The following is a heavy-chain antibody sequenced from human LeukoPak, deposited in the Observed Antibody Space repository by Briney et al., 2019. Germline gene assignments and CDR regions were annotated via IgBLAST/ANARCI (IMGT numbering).Heavy chain of an antibody. CDR1: GGSISSYY. CDR3: AREDCSGGSCIFDY. J-gene: IGHJ4*02. D-gene: IGHD2-15*01. Sequence: SETPSLTCTVSGGSISSYYWSWIRQPPGKGLEWIGYIYYSGSTNYNPSLKSRVTISVDTSKNQFSLKLSSVTAADTAVYYCAREDCSGGSCIFDYWGQGTLVTVSS. CDR2: IYYSGST. V-gene: IGHV4-59*01.